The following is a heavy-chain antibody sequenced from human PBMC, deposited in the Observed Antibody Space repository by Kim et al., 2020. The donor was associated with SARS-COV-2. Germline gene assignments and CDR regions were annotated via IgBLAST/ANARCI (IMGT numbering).Heavy chain of an antibody. CDR2: LYSGGDA. J-gene: IGHJ6*02. D-gene: IGHD3-16*01. CDR1: GFIVSFNY. Sequence: GGSLRLSCAASGFIVSFNYMSWVRQAPGKGLEWVSTLYSGGDADYADSVKGRFTISRDNSRNTLYLQMNSLRADDTAIYFCARDRRDGKYFGGLDVWGQGATVTVSS. CDR3: ARDRRDGKYFGGLDV. V-gene: IGHV3-53*01.